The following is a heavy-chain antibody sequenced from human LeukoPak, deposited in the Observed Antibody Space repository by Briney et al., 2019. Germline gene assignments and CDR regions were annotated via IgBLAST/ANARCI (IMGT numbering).Heavy chain of an antibody. Sequence: GASVKLSFKASGATVSIYAISWYRQAPGQALEWMGRSIPSLCIANYEQKFQGRVTITAEKSTSTAYMELSSLRSEDTAVYYCARAGRGYCSGGSCPSPEYFQHWGQGTLVTVSS. V-gene: IGHV1-69*04. CDR2: SIPSLCIA. D-gene: IGHD2-15*01. CDR3: ARAGRGYCSGGSCPSPEYFQH. J-gene: IGHJ1*01. CDR1: GATVSIYA.